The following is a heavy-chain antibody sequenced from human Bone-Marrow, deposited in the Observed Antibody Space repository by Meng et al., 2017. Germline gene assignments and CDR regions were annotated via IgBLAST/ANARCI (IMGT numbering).Heavy chain of an antibody. Sequence: ASVKVSCKASGYTFTSYGISWVRQAPGQGLEWMVWISAYNGNTNYAQKLQGRVTMTTDTSTSTAYMELRSLRSDDTAVYYCARSSYYDSRGYYYSHYWGQGTLVTVSS. J-gene: IGHJ4*02. D-gene: IGHD3-22*01. V-gene: IGHV1-18*01. CDR3: ARSSYYDSRGYYYSHY. CDR2: ISAYNGNT. CDR1: GYTFTSYG.